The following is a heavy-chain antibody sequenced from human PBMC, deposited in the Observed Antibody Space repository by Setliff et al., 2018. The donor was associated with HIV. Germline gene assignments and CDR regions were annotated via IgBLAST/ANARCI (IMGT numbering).Heavy chain of an antibody. CDR2: ISGSGGST. V-gene: IGHV3-23*01. CDR3: ATGRLRATSPFDN. D-gene: IGHD1-26*01. Sequence: GGSLRLSCAASGFTFSSYAMSWVRQAPGKGLEWVSAISGSGGSTYYADSVKGRFTVSRDNSRDTLYLQMNSLRAEDTAVYYCATGRLRATSPFDNWGQGTLVTVSS. CDR1: GFTFSSYA. J-gene: IGHJ4*02.